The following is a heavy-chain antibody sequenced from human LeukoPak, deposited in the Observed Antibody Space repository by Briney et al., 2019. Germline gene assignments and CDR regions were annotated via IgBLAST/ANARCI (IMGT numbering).Heavy chain of an antibody. CDR2: IKQDGSEK. J-gene: IGHJ3*02. CDR1: GFTFSSYG. V-gene: IGHV3-7*01. D-gene: IGHD3-22*01. Sequence: GGSLRLSCAASGFTFSSYGMHWVRQAPGKGLEWVANIKQDGSEKYYVDSVKGRFTISRDNAKNSLYLQMNSLRAEDTAVYYCARPPSPYYYDSSGYYSQAFDIWGQGTMVTVSS. CDR3: ARPPSPYYYDSSGYYSQAFDI.